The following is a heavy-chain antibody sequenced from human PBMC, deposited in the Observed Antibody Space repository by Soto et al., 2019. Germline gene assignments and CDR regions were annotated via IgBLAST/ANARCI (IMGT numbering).Heavy chain of an antibody. V-gene: IGHV3-66*01. CDR2: IYSGGVT. Sequence: GGSLRLSCAASELSVSSNSMTWVRQAPGKGLEWVSFIYSGGVTYYADSVKGRFTISRDNSKNTLYLQMNSLRAEDTAVYYCARRYCSGGSCYLDDAFDIWGQGTMVTVSS. CDR1: ELSVSSNS. D-gene: IGHD2-15*01. CDR3: ARRYCSGGSCYLDDAFDI. J-gene: IGHJ3*02.